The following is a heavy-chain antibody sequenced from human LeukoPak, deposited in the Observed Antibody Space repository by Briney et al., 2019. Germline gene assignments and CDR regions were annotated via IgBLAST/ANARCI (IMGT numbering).Heavy chain of an antibody. CDR3: ATGHSYGYDY. Sequence: GGYLRLSCAAPGLTFSDFWMHWVRQPLGKGLVWVALVRGDGRTTIYAESVKGRFTICRDNAKIRLYLQMNSLRADDSGVYYCATGHSYGYDYWGQGVLVTVSS. CDR1: GLTFSDFW. V-gene: IGHV3-74*01. CDR2: VRGDGRTT. J-gene: IGHJ4*02. D-gene: IGHD5-18*01.